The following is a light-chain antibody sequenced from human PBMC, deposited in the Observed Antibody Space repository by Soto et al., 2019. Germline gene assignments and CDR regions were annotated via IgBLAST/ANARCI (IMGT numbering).Light chain of an antibody. CDR2: GAS. J-gene: IGKJ1*01. Sequence: EIVLTQSPGTLSLSPGERATLSCRASQSVSSSYLAWYQQKPGQAPRLLIYGASSRATGIPDRFSGSGSVSDFKLTISRLEPEDLVVYYCQQYGSSPWTFGQSTKVEIK. CDR1: QSVSSSY. V-gene: IGKV3-20*01. CDR3: QQYGSSPWT.